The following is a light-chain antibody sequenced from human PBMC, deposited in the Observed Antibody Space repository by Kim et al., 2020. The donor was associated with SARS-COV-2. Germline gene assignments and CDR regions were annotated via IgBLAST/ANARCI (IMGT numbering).Light chain of an antibody. CDR1: NIGSKN. CDR3: QVWDSSTV. CDR2: RDS. Sequence: SYELTQPLSVSVALGQTARITCGGNNIGSKNVHWYQQKPGQAPVLVIYRDSNRPSGIPERFSGSNSGNTATLTISRAQAGDEADYYCQVWDSSTVFGGGTPLTVL. V-gene: IGLV3-9*01. J-gene: IGLJ3*02.